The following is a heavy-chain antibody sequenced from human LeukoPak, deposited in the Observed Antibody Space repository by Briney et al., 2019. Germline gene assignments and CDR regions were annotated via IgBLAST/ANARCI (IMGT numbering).Heavy chain of an antibody. CDR2: IYYSGSA. V-gene: IGHV4-31*03. J-gene: IGHJ6*02. CDR3: ARKWGSSGWFYYYYYGMDV. CDR1: GGSISSGGYY. D-gene: IGHD6-19*01. Sequence: PSQTLSLTCTVSGGSISSGGYYWSWIRQHPGKGLEWIGYIYYSGSAYYNPSLKSRVTISVDTSKNQFSLKLSSVTAADTAVYYCARKWGSSGWFYYYYYGMDVWGQGTTVTVSS.